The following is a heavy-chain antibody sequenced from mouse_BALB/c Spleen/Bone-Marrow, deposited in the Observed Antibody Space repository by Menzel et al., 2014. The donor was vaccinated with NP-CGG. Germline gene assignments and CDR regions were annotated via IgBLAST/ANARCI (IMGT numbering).Heavy chain of an antibody. J-gene: IGHJ4*01. D-gene: IGHD3-3*01. CDR1: GYAFTNYL. CDR3: ARRDDAMDY. V-gene: IGHV1-54*03. Sequence: VQLVESGAELVRPGTSVKVSCKASGYAFTNYLIDWVKQRPGQGLEWIGVINPGSGGTNYNEKFKGKATLTADKSSSTAYMQLSSLTSDDSAVYFCARRDDAMDYWGQGTSVTVSS. CDR2: INPGSGGT.